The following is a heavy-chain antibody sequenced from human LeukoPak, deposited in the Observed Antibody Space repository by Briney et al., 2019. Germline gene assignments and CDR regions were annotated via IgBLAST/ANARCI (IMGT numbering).Heavy chain of an antibody. CDR2: INHSGST. Sequence: SETLSLTCAVYGGSFSGYYWSWIRQPPGKGLEWIGEINHSGSTNYNPSLKSRVTISVDTSKNQFSLKLSSVTAADTAVYYCARGGRTVTTSRMRYYYYMDVWGKGTTVTVSS. CDR3: ARGGRTVTTSRMRYYYYMDV. J-gene: IGHJ6*03. D-gene: IGHD4-17*01. V-gene: IGHV4-34*01. CDR1: GGSFSGYY.